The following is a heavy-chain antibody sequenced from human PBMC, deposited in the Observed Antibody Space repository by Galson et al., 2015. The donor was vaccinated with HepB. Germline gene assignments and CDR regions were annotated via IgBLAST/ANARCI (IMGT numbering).Heavy chain of an antibody. Sequence: SVKVSCKASGYTFTSYGISWVRQAPGQGLEWMGWISAYNGNTNYAQKLQGRVTMTTDTSTSTAYMELRSLRSDDTAVYYCARVTTVTKSSYYYYYYYMDVWGKGTTVTVSS. J-gene: IGHJ6*03. D-gene: IGHD4-17*01. V-gene: IGHV1-18*01. CDR3: ARVTTVTKSSYYYYYYYMDV. CDR2: ISAYNGNT. CDR1: GYTFTSYG.